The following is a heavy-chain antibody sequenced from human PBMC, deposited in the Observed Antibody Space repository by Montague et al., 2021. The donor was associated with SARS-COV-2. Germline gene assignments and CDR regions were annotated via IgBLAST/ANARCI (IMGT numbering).Heavy chain of an antibody. D-gene: IGHD6-13*01. Sequence: SETLSLTCAVYGGSLSGYYWSWIRQPPEKGLEWIGEINHSANTKYNPSRKSPVTVSIDTSRNQFSLSLNSVTAADTAVYFCARDSDFSSWHEAEDYFDYWGQGILVAVSS. J-gene: IGHJ4*02. CDR3: ARDSDFSSWHEAEDYFDY. CDR1: GGSLSGYY. V-gene: IGHV4-34*01. CDR2: INHSANT.